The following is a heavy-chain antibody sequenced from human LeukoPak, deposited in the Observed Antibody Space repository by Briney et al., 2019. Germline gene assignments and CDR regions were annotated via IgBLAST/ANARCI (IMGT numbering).Heavy chain of an antibody. CDR2: ISYDGSNK. CDR3: AKGALEWLLGIDY. J-gene: IGHJ4*02. D-gene: IGHD3-3*01. Sequence: QPGRSLRLSCAASGFTFCSYGMHWVRQAPGKGLEWVAVISYDGSNKYYADSVKGRFTISRDNSKNTLYLQMDSLRAEDTAVYYCAKGALEWLLGIDYWGQGTLVTVSS. CDR1: GFTFCSYG. V-gene: IGHV3-30*18.